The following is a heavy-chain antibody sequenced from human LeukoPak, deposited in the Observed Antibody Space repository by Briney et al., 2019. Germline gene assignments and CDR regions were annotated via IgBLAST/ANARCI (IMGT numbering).Heavy chain of an antibody. J-gene: IGHJ4*02. CDR2: ISSNGGST. CDR1: GFTFSSYA. D-gene: IGHD3-22*01. V-gene: IGHV3-64D*06. Sequence: GGSLRLSCSASGFTFSSYAMHWVRQAPGKGLEYVSAISSNGGSTYYADSVKGRFTISRDNSKNTLYLQMSSLRAEDTAVYYCVKDSHYDSSGPVGHFDYWGQGTLVTVSS. CDR3: VKDSHYDSSGPVGHFDY.